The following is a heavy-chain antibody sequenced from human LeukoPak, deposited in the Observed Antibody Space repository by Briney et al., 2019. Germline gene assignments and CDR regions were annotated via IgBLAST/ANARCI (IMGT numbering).Heavy chain of an antibody. CDR2: IRSKANSYAT. CDR1: AFTFSGSA. D-gene: IGHD4-17*01. V-gene: IGHV3-73*01. CDR3: TRHEYASTYMTTVTIIDY. J-gene: IGHJ4*02. Sequence: GGSLRLSCAASAFTFSGSAMHWVRQASGKGLEWVGRIRSKANSYATAYAASVKGRFTISRDDSKNTAYLQMNSLKTEDTAVYYCTRHEYASTYMTTVTIIDYWGQGTLVTVSS.